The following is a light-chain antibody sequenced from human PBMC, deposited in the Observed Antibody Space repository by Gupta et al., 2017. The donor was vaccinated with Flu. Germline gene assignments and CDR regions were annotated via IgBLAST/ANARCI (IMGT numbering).Light chain of an antibody. CDR1: QSVSSSY. CDR2: GAS. J-gene: IGKJ1*01. V-gene: IGKV3-20*01. CDR3: QQESSSPNT. Sequence: EIVLTQSPGTLSLSPGERATLSCRASQSVSSSYLAWYQQKPGQAPRLLIYGASSRANGIPDRFSGSGSGTEFTLTISRREPEDFAVYYCQQESSSPNTFGQGTKVEIK.